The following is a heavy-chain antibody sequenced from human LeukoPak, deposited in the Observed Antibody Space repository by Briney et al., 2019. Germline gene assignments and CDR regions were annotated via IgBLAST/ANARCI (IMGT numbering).Heavy chain of an antibody. CDR2: INHSGST. CDR3: ARTIVVVPAADKSGWFDP. D-gene: IGHD2-2*01. CDR1: GGSFSGYY. Sequence: SETLSLTCAVYGGSFSGYYWSWIRQPPGKGLEWIGEINHSGSTNYNPSLKSRVTISVDTSKNQFSLKLSSVTAADTAAYYCARTIVVVPAADKSGWFDPRGQGTLVTVSS. V-gene: IGHV4-34*01. J-gene: IGHJ5*02.